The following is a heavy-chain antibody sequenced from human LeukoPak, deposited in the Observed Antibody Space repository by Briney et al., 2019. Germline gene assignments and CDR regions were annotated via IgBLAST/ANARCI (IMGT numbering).Heavy chain of an antibody. D-gene: IGHD2-15*01. J-gene: IGHJ4*02. V-gene: IGHV4-38-2*02. CDR1: GYSISTGYY. CDR3: ARSSPRDIVFSIGHFDY. Sequence: SETLSLTCTVSGYSISTGYYWGWIRQPPGKGLEWIGSIYHSGTTYYNPSLKSRVTISVDTSKNQFSLKLSSVTAADTAVYYCARSSPRDIVFSIGHFDYWGQGTLVTVSS. CDR2: IYHSGTT.